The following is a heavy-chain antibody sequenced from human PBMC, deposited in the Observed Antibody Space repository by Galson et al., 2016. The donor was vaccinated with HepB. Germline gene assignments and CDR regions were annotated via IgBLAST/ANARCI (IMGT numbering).Heavy chain of an antibody. J-gene: IGHJ4*02. CDR3: AHTVVMANFDY. D-gene: IGHD4-23*01. CDR1: GFSLSTSGVG. Sequence: PALVQPTQTLTLTCPFSGFSLSTSGVGVGWIRQPPGKALEWLALIYWDDDKRYSPSLKSRLTITKDTSKNQVVLTMTNMDPVDTATYYCAHTVVMANFDYWGQGTLVTVSS. V-gene: IGHV2-5*02. CDR2: IYWDDDK.